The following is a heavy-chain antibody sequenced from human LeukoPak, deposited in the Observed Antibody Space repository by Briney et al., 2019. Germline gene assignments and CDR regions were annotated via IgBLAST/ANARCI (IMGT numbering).Heavy chain of an antibody. J-gene: IGHJ4*02. D-gene: IGHD3-10*01. CDR1: GYTFTSYY. V-gene: IGHV1-46*01. Sequence: ASVKVSCKASGYTFTSYYMHWVRQAPGQGLEWMGIINPSGGSTSYAQKFQGRVTMTTDTSTSTAYMELRSLRSDDTAVYYCARDQGLLWFGELLQSFDYWGQGTLVTVSS. CDR2: INPSGGST. CDR3: ARDQGLLWFGELLQSFDY.